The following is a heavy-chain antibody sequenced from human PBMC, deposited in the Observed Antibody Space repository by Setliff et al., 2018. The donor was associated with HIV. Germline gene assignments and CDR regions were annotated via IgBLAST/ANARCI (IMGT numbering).Heavy chain of an antibody. CDR1: GASISSDT. V-gene: IGHV4-59*08. D-gene: IGHD5-12*01. J-gene: IGHJ4*02. CDR2: IYNSEMI. CDR3: ARYSWLPYYFDY. Sequence: SETLSLTCAVSGASISSDTWSWIRQPPGKGLQWIGFIYNSEMINYNPSLKSRVSMSLDTSKSQFSLKLNSVTAADTAVYYCARYSWLPYYFDYWGQGTLVTVSS.